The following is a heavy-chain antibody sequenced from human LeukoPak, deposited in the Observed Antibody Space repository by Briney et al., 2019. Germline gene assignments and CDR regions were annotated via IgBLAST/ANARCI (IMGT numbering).Heavy chain of an antibody. CDR1: GGSFSGYY. D-gene: IGHD5-12*01. CDR3: ARMYSGYDFTDY. Sequence: SETLSLTCAVYGGSFSGYYWSWIRQPPGKGLEWIGEINHSGSTNYNPSLKSRVTISVDTSKNQFSLKLSSVTAADTAVYYCARMYSGYDFTDYWGQGTLVTVSS. CDR2: INHSGST. J-gene: IGHJ4*02. V-gene: IGHV4-34*01.